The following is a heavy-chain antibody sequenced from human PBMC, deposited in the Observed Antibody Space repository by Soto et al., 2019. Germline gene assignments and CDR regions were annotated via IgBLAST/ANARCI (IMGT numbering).Heavy chain of an antibody. D-gene: IGHD2-15*01. CDR1: RFTFSSYA. V-gene: IGHV3-23*01. Sequence: PGGSLRLSCAASRFTFSSYAMNWVRQAPGKGLEWVSAISGSGGSTRYADSVKGRFTISRDNSKNTLFLQMNSLRAEDTAVYYCAKSLGGDYYHYGMDVWGQGTTVTVSS. CDR2: ISGSGGST. J-gene: IGHJ6*02. CDR3: AKSLGGDYYHYGMDV.